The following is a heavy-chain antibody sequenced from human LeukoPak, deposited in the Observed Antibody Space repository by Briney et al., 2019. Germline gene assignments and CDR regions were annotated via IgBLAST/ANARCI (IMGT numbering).Heavy chain of an antibody. CDR1: GGSISSDNYY. D-gene: IGHD6-19*01. V-gene: IGHV4-39*01. CDR3: ARHLRSSGWHPNY. Sequence: SETLSLTCTVSGGSISSDNYYWGWIRQPPGKGLEWIGNFFYSGNTYYSPSLKSRVTISVDTSKNQFSLKLSSVTAADTAVYYCARHLRSSGWHPNYWGPGTLVTVSS. J-gene: IGHJ4*02. CDR2: FFYSGNT.